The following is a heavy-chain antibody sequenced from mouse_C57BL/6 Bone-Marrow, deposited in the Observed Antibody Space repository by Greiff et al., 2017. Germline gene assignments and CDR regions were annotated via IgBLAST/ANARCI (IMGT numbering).Heavy chain of an antibody. CDR3: TGPYYYGGRGYFDV. CDR1: GFTFSNYW. Sequence: EVKLVESGGGLVQPGGSMKLSCVASGFTFSNYWMNWVRQSPEKGLEWVAQIRLKSDNYATHYAESVKGRFTISRDDSKSSVYLQMNNLRAEDTGIYYCTGPYYYGGRGYFDVWGTGTTVTVSS. CDR2: IRLKSDNYAT. V-gene: IGHV6-3*01. J-gene: IGHJ1*03. D-gene: IGHD1-1*02.